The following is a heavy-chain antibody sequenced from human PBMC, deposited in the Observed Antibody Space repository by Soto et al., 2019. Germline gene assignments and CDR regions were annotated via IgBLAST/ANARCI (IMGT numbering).Heavy chain of an antibody. D-gene: IGHD1-26*01. CDR3: AREVGATGY. Sequence: EVQLVESGGGLVQPGGSLRLSCVASGFTFNSHTMNWVRQAPGKGLEWLSYISDSSSTIYYADSVKGRFTISRDNAKNSLYLQMNSLRVDDTAVYYCAREVGATGYWGQGTLFTVSS. CDR1: GFTFNSHT. CDR2: ISDSSSTI. V-gene: IGHV3-48*04. J-gene: IGHJ4*02.